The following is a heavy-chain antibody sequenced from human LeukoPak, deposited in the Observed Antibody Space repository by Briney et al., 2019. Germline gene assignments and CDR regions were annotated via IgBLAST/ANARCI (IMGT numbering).Heavy chain of an antibody. CDR3: AREKNYYYGMDV. V-gene: IGHV3-53*01. Sequence: QPGGSLRLSCAGSGYTVSSNYMSWVRQAPGKGLEWVSVIYSGGSTYYADSVKGRFTISRDNSKNTLYLQMNSLRAEDTAVYYCAREKNYYYGMDVWGQGTTVTVSS. CDR1: GYTVSSNY. J-gene: IGHJ6*02. CDR2: IYSGGST.